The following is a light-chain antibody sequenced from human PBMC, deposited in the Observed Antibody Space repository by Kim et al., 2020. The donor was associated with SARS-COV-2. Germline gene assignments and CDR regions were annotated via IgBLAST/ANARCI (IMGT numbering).Light chain of an antibody. CDR3: QQYDSLPWT. J-gene: IGKJ1*01. Sequence: SASIVDKVTITCRASHNICNSLAWFQQKFGRAPSLLIHKASSLESGVPSRFTGAGSGTEFTLTIASLQPDDFANYYCQQYDSLPWTFGPGTKVEIK. CDR2: KAS. V-gene: IGKV1-5*03. CDR1: HNICNS.